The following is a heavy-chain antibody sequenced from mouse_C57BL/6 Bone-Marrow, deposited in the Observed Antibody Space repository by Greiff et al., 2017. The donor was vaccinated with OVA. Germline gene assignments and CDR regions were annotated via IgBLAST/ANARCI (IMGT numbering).Heavy chain of an antibody. CDR1: GFTFSSYA. CDR3: ARPPLTGDFAY. Sequence: EVKLMESGGGLVKPGGSLKLSCAASGFTFSSYAMSWVRQTPEKRLEWVATISDGGSYTYYPDNVKGRFTISRDNAKNNLYLQMSHLKSEDTAMYYCARPPLTGDFAYWGQGTLVTVSA. D-gene: IGHD4-1*01. CDR2: ISDGGSYT. J-gene: IGHJ3*01. V-gene: IGHV5-4*03.